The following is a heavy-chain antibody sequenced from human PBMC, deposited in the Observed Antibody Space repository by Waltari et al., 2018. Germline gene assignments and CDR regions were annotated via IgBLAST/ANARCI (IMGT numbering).Heavy chain of an antibody. CDR3: ARAGVGTVTGWNPVDY. Sequence: QLQLQESGPGLVKPSETLSLTCTVSGGSISSSSYYWGWIRQPPGKGLEWIGSIYYSGSTYYNPSLKSRVTISVDTSKNQFSLKLSSVTAADTAVYYCARAGVGTVTGWNPVDYWGQGTLVTVSS. CDR2: IYYSGST. J-gene: IGHJ4*02. D-gene: IGHD4-17*01. CDR1: GGSISSSSYY. V-gene: IGHV4-39*07.